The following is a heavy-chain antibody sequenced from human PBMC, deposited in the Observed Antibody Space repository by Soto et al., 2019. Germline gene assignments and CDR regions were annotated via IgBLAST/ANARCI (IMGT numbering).Heavy chain of an antibody. J-gene: IGHJ3*02. CDR2: IKSKTDGGTT. V-gene: IGHV3-15*07. CDR3: TTDDYYDSSGYYFVDAFDI. CDR1: GFTFSNAW. Sequence: GGSLRLSCAASGFTFSNAWMNWVRQAPGKGLEWVGRIKSKTDGGTTDYAAPVKGRFTISRDDSKNTLYLQMNSLKTEDTAVYYCTTDDYYDSSGYYFVDAFDIWGQGTMVT. D-gene: IGHD3-22*01.